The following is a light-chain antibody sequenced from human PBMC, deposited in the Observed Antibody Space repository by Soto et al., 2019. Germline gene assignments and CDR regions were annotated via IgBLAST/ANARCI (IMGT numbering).Light chain of an antibody. CDR2: AAS. Sequence: DIQMTKSPSSLSASVGDRVTITCRASQSISSYLNWYQQKPGKAPKFLIYAASSLQSGVPSRFSGSRSGTDFTLTISSLQPEDFATYFCQQTYSTPLTFGGGTKVEIK. J-gene: IGKJ4*01. V-gene: IGKV1-39*01. CDR3: QQTYSTPLT. CDR1: QSISSY.